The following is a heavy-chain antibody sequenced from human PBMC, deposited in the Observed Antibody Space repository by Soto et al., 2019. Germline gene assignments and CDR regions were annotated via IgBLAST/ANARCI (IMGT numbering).Heavy chain of an antibody. Sequence: GGSLRLSCAASGFTFSSYAMHWVRQAPGKGLEWVAVISYDGSNKYYADSVKGRFTISRDNSKNTLYLQVNSLRAEDTAVYYCASGFDDSSGYYYEGAFDIWGQGTMVTVSS. CDR2: ISYDGSNK. CDR1: GFTFSSYA. J-gene: IGHJ3*02. D-gene: IGHD3-22*01. CDR3: ASGFDDSSGYYYEGAFDI. V-gene: IGHV3-30-3*01.